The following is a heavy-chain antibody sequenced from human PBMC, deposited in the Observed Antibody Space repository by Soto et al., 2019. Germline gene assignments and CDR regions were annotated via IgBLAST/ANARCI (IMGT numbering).Heavy chain of an antibody. V-gene: IGHV3-33*01. CDR1: GFTFSSYG. Sequence: QVQLVESGGGVVQPGRSLRLSCAASGFTFSSYGMHWVRQAPGKGLEWVAVIWYDGSNKYYADSVKGRFTISRDNSKNTLYLQMNSLRAEDTAVYYCARAHYDSGSYNPFDPWGQGTLVTVSS. CDR3: ARAHYDSGSYNPFDP. CDR2: IWYDGSNK. D-gene: IGHD3-10*01. J-gene: IGHJ5*02.